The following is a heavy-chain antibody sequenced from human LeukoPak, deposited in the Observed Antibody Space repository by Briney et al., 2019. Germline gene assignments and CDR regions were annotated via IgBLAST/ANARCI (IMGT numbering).Heavy chain of an antibody. J-gene: IGHJ4*02. CDR2: VHLSGRT. CDR3: ARHVRRIGELSDY. V-gene: IGHV4-4*02. CDR1: GGSISSTIW. Sequence: SGTLSLTCGVSGGSISSTIWWTWVRQPPGEGLEWIGEVHLSGRTNYNPSLESRVTMSVDTSKNQFSLRLSSVTASDTAVYYCARHVRRIGELSDYWGQGTLVTVSS. D-gene: IGHD3-10*01.